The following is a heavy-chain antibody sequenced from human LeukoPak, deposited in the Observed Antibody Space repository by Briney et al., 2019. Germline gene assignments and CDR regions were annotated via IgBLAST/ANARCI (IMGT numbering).Heavy chain of an antibody. Sequence: PGGSLRLSCAASGFTFSSYAMGWVRQAPGKGLEWVSAITGDGSSTYHADSVKGRFTISRDNSQNTLYLQMNSLRAKDTAVYYCAKARIVVVTALDYWGQGTLVTVSS. CDR3: AKARIVVVTALDY. CDR2: ITGDGSST. D-gene: IGHD2-21*02. V-gene: IGHV3-23*01. CDR1: GFTFSSYA. J-gene: IGHJ4*02.